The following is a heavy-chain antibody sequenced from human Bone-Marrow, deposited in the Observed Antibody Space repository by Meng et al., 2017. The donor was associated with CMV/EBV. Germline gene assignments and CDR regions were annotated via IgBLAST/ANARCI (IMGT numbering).Heavy chain of an antibody. Sequence: SETLSLTCTVSGVSISSNSYYWSWIRQPPGKGLEWIGYIYYSGSTNYNPSLKSRVTISVDTSKNQFSLKLSSVTAADTAVYYCARGILIAAAGTNYYYGMDVWGQGTTVTVSS. CDR3: ARGILIAAAGTNYYYGMDV. V-gene: IGHV4-61*01. CDR2: IYYSGST. J-gene: IGHJ6*02. D-gene: IGHD6-13*01. CDR1: GVSISSNSYY.